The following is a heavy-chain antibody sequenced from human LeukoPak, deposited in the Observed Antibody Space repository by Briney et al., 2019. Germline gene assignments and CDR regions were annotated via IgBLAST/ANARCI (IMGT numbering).Heavy chain of an antibody. CDR1: GFTFGSYE. D-gene: IGHD6-19*01. CDR3: ARGYSSGNRSC. Sequence: GGSLRLSCAASGFTFGSYEMNWVRQAPGKGLEWVSYISSSSSTIYYADSVKGRFTISRDNAKNSLYLQMNSLRAEDTAVYYCARGYSSGNRSCWGQGTLVTVSS. CDR2: ISSSSSTI. J-gene: IGHJ4*02. V-gene: IGHV3-48*01.